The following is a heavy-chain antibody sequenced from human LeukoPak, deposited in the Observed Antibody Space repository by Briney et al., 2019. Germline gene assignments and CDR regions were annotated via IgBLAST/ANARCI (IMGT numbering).Heavy chain of an antibody. J-gene: IGHJ4*02. CDR1: GASISGGTYY. D-gene: IGHD1-26*01. V-gene: IGHV4-39*01. Sequence: SETLSLTCSVSGASISGGTYYWGWIRQPPGKGLEWIGSIYYTGSTYDNPSLKSRVTISVDTSKNQFSLKLSPVTAADTAVYYCARRGGSGRAFDYWGQGTLVTVSS. CDR2: IYYTGST. CDR3: ARRGGSGRAFDY.